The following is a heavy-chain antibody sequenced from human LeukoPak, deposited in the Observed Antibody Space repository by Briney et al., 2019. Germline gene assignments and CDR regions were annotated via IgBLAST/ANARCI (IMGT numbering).Heavy chain of an antibody. J-gene: IGHJ6*02. CDR2: ISAYKGNT. CDR3: AIYDFWSGRYYYGMDV. Sequence: ASVKVSCKASGYPFASYGISWVRQAPGQGLEWMGWISAYKGNTNYAQKFQGRVTMTTDTSTSTAYMELRGLRSDDTAVYYCAIYDFWSGRYYYGMDVWGQGTTVTVSS. V-gene: IGHV1-18*01. D-gene: IGHD3-3*01. CDR1: GYPFASYG.